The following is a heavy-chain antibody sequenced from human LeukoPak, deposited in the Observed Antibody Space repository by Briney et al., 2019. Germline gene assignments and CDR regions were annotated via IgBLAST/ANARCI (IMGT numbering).Heavy chain of an antibody. Sequence: VASVKVSCKASGGTFSSYAISWVRQAPGQGLEWMGGIIPIFGTANYAQKFQGRVTITADESTSTAYMELSSLRSEDTAVYYCARVAYYGDYELGPLDYWGQGTLVTVSP. V-gene: IGHV1-69*13. CDR2: IIPIFGTA. J-gene: IGHJ4*02. D-gene: IGHD4-17*01. CDR3: ARVAYYGDYELGPLDY. CDR1: GGTFSSYA.